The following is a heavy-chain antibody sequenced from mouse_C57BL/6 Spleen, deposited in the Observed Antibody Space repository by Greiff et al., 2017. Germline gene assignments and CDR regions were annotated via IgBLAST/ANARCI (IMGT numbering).Heavy chain of an antibody. D-gene: IGHD1-1*01. CDR1: GYTFTSYW. CDR3: ARDVYCYGRGFAY. J-gene: IGHJ3*01. Sequence: HVQLQQPGPELVTPGASVKMSCKASGYTFTSYWITWVKQRPGNGLEWIGDISPGSGSTSYNEEFQNKATMTVDPSSSTAYMQLSSLTYDDSAVYYGARDVYCYGRGFAYWGQGTLVTVSA. V-gene: IGHV1-55*01. CDR2: ISPGSGST.